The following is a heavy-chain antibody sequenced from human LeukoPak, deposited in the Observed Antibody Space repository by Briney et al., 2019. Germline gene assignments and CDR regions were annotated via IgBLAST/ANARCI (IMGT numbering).Heavy chain of an antibody. CDR2: INWNGGNT. V-gene: IGHV3-20*04. Sequence: GGSLRLSCAASGFSFDDYGMSWVRQAPGKGLEWVSGINWNGGNTGYADSVKGRFTISRDNVKNSLYLQMNSLRAEDTALYYCARAPGVRYYYYMDVWGKGTTVTVSS. D-gene: IGHD2-8*01. CDR1: GFSFDDYG. J-gene: IGHJ6*03. CDR3: ARAPGVRYYYYMDV.